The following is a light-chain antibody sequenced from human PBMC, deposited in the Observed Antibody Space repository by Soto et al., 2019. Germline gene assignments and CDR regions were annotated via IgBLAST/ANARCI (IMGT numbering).Light chain of an antibody. J-gene: IGKJ1*01. CDR1: QSVSSSY. CDR2: AAS. V-gene: IGKV3-20*01. CDR3: RAYDNWWT. Sequence: EIACTRSPCTVSLSPGEGVALSFRASQSVSSSYLAWYQQTPGQARSLLIYAASRRATGLPDRFSGSGSGTDFTLTISRLEPQDFAVYYCRAYDNWWTFGQGPTVDIK.